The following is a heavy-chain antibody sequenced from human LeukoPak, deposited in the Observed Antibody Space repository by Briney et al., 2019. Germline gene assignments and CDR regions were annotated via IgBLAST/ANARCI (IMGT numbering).Heavy chain of an antibody. J-gene: IGHJ6*02. CDR3: ARDNYDPEYYYYGMDV. CDR2: IYYSGST. D-gene: IGHD3-22*01. Sequence: SETLSLTCTVSGGSISSYYWSWIRQPPGKGLEWIGYIYYSGSTNYNPSLKGRVTISVDTSKNQFSLKLSSVTAADTAVYYCARDNYDPEYYYYGMDVWGQGTTVTVSS. CDR1: GGSISSYY. V-gene: IGHV4-59*01.